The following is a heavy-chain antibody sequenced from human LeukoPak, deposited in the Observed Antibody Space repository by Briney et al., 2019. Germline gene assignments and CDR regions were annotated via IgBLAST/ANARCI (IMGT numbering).Heavy chain of an antibody. V-gene: IGHV3-23*01. CDR1: GFTFSSYG. CDR3: AREKYYYYMDV. Sequence: GGSLRLSCAASGFTFSSYGMTWVRQAPGKGLEWVSSITGTGGTTYYADSVRGRFTISRDNFKNTLYLQMNSLRAEDTAVYYCAREKYYYYMDVWGKGTTVTISS. CDR2: ITGTGGTT. J-gene: IGHJ6*03.